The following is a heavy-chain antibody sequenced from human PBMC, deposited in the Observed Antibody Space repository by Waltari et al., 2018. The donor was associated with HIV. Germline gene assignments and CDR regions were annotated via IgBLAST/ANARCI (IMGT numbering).Heavy chain of an antibody. CDR1: GYTPTNSY. CDR2: VKTTDGDT. CDR3: ARENSDFDH. Sequence: QVQLVQSGAEVKKPGASVRVSCKASGYTPTNSYVHWMRQSPGQGLEWMGIVKTTDGDTIDAQNFQGRITVTRDTSTSTVYLELRNLMSEDTAVYYCARENSDFDHWGQGTLVTVS. J-gene: IGHJ4*02. V-gene: IGHV1-46*01.